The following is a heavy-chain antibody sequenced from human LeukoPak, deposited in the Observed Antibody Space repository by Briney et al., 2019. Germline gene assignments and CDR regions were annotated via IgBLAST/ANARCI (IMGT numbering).Heavy chain of an antibody. CDR1: GGTFSSYA. J-gene: IGHJ4*02. Sequence: SVNVSCKASGGTFSSYAISWVRQAPGQGLEWMGGIIPIFGTANYAQKFQGRVTITTDESTSTAYMELSSLRSEDTAVYYCARVKGGYYYDSSGYYFDYWGQRTLVTVSS. CDR2: IIPIFGTA. V-gene: IGHV1-69*05. D-gene: IGHD3-22*01. CDR3: ARVKGGYYYDSSGYYFDY.